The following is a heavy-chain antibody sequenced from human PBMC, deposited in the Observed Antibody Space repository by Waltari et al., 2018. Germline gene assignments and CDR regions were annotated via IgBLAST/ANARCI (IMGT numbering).Heavy chain of an antibody. CDR2: IYTSGST. J-gene: IGHJ4*02. CDR1: GGSISSGSYY. D-gene: IGHD2-15*01. Sequence: QVQLQESGPGLVKPSQTLSLTCTVSGGSISSGSYYWSWIRQPAGKGLEWIGRIYTSGSTNYNPSLKSRVTISVDTSKNQFSLKLSSVTAADTAVYYCARVARHSAYFDYWGQGTLVTVSS. CDR3: ARVARHSAYFDY. V-gene: IGHV4-61*02.